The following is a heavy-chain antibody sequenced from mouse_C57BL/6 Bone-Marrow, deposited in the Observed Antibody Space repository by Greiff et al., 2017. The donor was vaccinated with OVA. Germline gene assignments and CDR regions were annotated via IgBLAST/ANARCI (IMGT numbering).Heavy chain of an antibody. J-gene: IGHJ3*01. CDR2: IWRGGST. V-gene: IGHV2-5*01. Sequence: VQLQESGPGLVQPSQSLSITCTVSGFSLTSHGLHWVRQSPGKGLEWLGVIWRGGSTDYNAAFMSRLSITKDNSKSQVFFKMNSLQADDTAIYYCASLYDGYTWFAYWGQGTLVTVSA. CDR1: GFSLTSHG. D-gene: IGHD2-3*01. CDR3: ASLYDGYTWFAY.